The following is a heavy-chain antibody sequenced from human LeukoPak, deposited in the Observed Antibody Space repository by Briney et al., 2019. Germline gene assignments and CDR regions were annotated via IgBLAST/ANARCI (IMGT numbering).Heavy chain of an antibody. J-gene: IGHJ5*02. Sequence: SETLSLTCSVAGGSISTYYWNWIRQTPGKGVEWIGHISNGTTDYNPSLKSRVTISVDTSKNQFSLRLTSVTAADTAVYYCARDKAHSYGRYFDPWGQGALVIVSS. D-gene: IGHD5-18*01. V-gene: IGHV4-59*01. CDR3: ARDKAHSYGRYFDP. CDR2: ISNGTT. CDR1: GGSISTYY.